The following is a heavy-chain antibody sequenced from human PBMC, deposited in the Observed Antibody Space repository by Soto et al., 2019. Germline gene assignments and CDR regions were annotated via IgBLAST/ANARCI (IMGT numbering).Heavy chain of an antibody. V-gene: IGHV3-21*01. CDR3: ARIDTMVRGEAFDI. CDR2: ISSSSSYI. Sequence: GGSLRLSCAASGFTFSSYAMSWVRQAPGKGLEWVSSISSSSSYIYCADSVKGRFTISRDNAKNSLYLQMNSLRAEDTAVYYCARIDTMVRGEAFDIWGQGTMVTVSS. J-gene: IGHJ3*02. CDR1: GFTFSSYA. D-gene: IGHD3-10*01.